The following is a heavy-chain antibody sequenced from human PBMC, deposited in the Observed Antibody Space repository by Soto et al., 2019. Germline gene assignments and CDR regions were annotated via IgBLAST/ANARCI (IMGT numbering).Heavy chain of an antibody. Sequence: QVQLVESGGGVVQPGRSLRLSCAASGFSLSSYTMHWVRQAPGKGLEWVAVISFDSSSKHYADSVKGRFSISRDNSKNTLCLQMGSLRQDDTGLYFCARDRVRLGVLSSVGDFDWWGQGTLVPVSS. CDR2: ISFDSSSK. CDR1: GFSLSSYT. V-gene: IGHV3-30-3*01. J-gene: IGHJ4*02. D-gene: IGHD3-16*01. CDR3: ARDRVRLGVLSSVGDFDW.